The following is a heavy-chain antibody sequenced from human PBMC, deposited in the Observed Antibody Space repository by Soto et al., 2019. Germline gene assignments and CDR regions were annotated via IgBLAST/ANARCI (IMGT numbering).Heavy chain of an antibody. Sequence: EEQLVESGGGLVQPGGSLRLSCAGSGFTFRNFWMGWVRQAPGKRLEWVANIKQDGSETSYADSVRGRFTVFRDNARNSLFRHMNRLRAEDTAVYYCARENYFDYWGQGALVTVSS. CDR1: GFTFRNFW. CDR3: ARENYFDY. V-gene: IGHV3-7*01. CDR2: IKQDGSET. J-gene: IGHJ4*02.